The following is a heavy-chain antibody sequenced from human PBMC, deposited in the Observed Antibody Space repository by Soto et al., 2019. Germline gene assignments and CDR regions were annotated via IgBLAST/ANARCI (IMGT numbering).Heavy chain of an antibody. V-gene: IGHV3-30*18. J-gene: IGHJ4*02. CDR2: LSYDGDKE. D-gene: IGHD6-19*01. CDR1: GFSFSDYG. Sequence: QVQLEESGGNVVQPGRSLRLSCAASGFSFSDYGMHWVRQAPGKGPESVALLSYDGDKEYYADSVKGRFTISRDNSKNTVFLQMNSLRPEDTAVYYCGKDLMGEQWLGVMHYWGQGTLVTVSS. CDR3: GKDLMGEQWLGVMHY.